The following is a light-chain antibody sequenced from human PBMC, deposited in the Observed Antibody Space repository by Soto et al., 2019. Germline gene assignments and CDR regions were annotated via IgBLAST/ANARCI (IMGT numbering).Light chain of an antibody. CDR1: SSDVGGYNY. CDR2: DVS. CDR3: SSYTSTNSWV. V-gene: IGLV2-14*01. Sequence: QSARTQSASVSGSPGQSITISCTGTSSDVGGYNYVSWYQQHPGKAPKLIIYDVSNRPSGVSTRFSGSKSGNTASLTISGLQAEDEADYSCSSYTSTNSWVFGGGTQLTVL. J-gene: IGLJ3*02.